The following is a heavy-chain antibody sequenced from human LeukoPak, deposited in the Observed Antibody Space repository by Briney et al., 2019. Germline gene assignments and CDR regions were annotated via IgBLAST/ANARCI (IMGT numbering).Heavy chain of an antibody. CDR1: GGSFSGYY. J-gene: IGHJ6*03. Sequence: SETLSLTCAVYGGSFSGYYWSWIRQPPGKGLEWIGEINHSGSTNYNPSLKSRVTISVDTSKNQFSLKLSSVTAADTAVYYCARGPRVGTTTRYGVYYYYYYMDVWGKGTTVTVSS. CDR2: INHSGST. D-gene: IGHD1-1*01. CDR3: ARGPRVGTTTRYGVYYYYYYMDV. V-gene: IGHV4-34*01.